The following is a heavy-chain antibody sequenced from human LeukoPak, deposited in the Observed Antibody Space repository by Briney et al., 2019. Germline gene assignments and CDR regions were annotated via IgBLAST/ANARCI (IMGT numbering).Heavy chain of an antibody. CDR2: IYSDNT. Sequence: GSLRLSCTVSGFTVSSNSMSWVRQAPGKGLEWVSFIYSDNTHYSDSVKGRFTISRDNSKNTLYLQMNSLRAEDTALYYCAKSRLSGINDAFDIWGQGTMVTVSS. D-gene: IGHD3-3*01. J-gene: IGHJ3*02. CDR1: GFTVSSNS. V-gene: IGHV3-53*01. CDR3: AKSRLSGINDAFDI.